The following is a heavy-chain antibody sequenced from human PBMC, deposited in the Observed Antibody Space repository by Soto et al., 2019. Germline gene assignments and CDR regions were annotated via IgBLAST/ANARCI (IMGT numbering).Heavy chain of an antibody. CDR3: ARGAELIRYRYGYDS. V-gene: IGHV4-34*01. D-gene: IGHD5-18*01. CDR2: VNHSGST. J-gene: IGHJ4*02. CDR1: GGSFSGYY. Sequence: SETLSLTCAVYGGSFSGYYWTWIRQPPGKGLEWIGEVNHSGSTKYNPSLKSRVAISVDRSRNQVSLMLSSVTAADTAIYYCARGAELIRYRYGYDSWGQGTLVTVS.